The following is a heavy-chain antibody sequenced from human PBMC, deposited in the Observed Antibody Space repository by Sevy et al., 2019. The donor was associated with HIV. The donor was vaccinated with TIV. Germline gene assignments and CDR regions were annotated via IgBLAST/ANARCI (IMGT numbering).Heavy chain of an antibody. CDR3: AKPTYYYGSGSTIFDY. V-gene: IGHV3-23*01. D-gene: IGHD3-10*01. CDR2: ISGSGGST. Sequence: GGYLRLSCAASGFTFSSYAMSWVRQAPGKGLEWVSAISGSGGSTYYADSVKGRFTISRDNSKNTLYLQMNSLRAEDTAVYYCAKPTYYYGSGSTIFDYWGQGTLVTVSS. CDR1: GFTFSSYA. J-gene: IGHJ4*02.